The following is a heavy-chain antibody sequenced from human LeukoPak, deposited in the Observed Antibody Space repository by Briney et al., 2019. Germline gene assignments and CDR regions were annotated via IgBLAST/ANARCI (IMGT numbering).Heavy chain of an antibody. CDR3: ARSSAYYNEADI. CDR2: INPSGGST. J-gene: IGHJ3*02. Sequence: ASVKVSCKTSGYSFTSYYIHWVRQAPGQGLEWMGIINPSGGSTTYAQKFQGRLTMASDTSTSTVYMELSSMRAEDTAMYYCARSSAYYNEADIWGQGTMVTVSS. CDR1: GYSFTSYY. D-gene: IGHD1-26*01. V-gene: IGHV1-46*01.